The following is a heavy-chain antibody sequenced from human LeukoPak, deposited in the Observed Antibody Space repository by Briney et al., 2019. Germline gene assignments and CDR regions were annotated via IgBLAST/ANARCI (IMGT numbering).Heavy chain of an antibody. CDR2: IIPIFGTA. J-gene: IGHJ4*02. Sequence: ASVKVSCKASGGTFSSYAISWVRQAPGQGLEWMGRIIPIFGTANYAQKFQGRVTITTDESTSTAYMELSSLRSEDTAVYYCARSYYGSGSYYTSFDYWGQGTLVTASS. D-gene: IGHD3-10*01. CDR1: GGTFSSYA. CDR3: ARSYYGSGSYYTSFDY. V-gene: IGHV1-69*05.